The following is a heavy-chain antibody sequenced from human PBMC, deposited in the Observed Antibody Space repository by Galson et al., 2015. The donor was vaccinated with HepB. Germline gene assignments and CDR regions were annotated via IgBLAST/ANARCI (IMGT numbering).Heavy chain of an antibody. V-gene: IGHV6-1*01. CDR2: TYYRSKWYN. D-gene: IGHD1-26*01. CDR3: ARGVISMVGNWFDP. J-gene: IGHJ5*02. CDR1: GDSVSSNSAA. Sequence: CAISGDSVSSNSAAWNWIRQSPSRGLEWLGRTYYRSKWYNDYAVSVKSRITINPDTSKNQFSLQLNSVTPEDTAVYYCARGVISMVGNWFDPWGQGTLVTVSS.